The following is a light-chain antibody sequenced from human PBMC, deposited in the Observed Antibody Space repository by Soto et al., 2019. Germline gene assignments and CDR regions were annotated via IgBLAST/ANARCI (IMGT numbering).Light chain of an antibody. Sequence: NFMLTQPHSVSESPGKTVTISCTGSSGSIGSSYVQWYQQRPGSAPTTVIFGNDQRPSGVPARFSGSIDISSNSASLIISGLKIEDEGDYYCQSYDTTNRALVVFGGGTKLTVL. J-gene: IGLJ2*01. CDR3: QSYDTTNRALVV. CDR2: GND. V-gene: IGLV6-57*02. CDR1: SGSIGSSY.